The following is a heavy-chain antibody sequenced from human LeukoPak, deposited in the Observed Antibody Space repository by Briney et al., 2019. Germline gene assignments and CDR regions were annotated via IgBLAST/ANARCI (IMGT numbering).Heavy chain of an antibody. D-gene: IGHD3-22*01. Sequence: GGSLRLSCAASGFTFSDYAMSWVRQAPGKGLDWVSGIHGSRGGTYYSHSVKGRFTVSRDNSKNTLYLQMNSLRAEDAAVYYCAAGYYFGDYWGQGTLVTVSS. CDR1: GFTFSDYA. V-gene: IGHV3-23*01. CDR2: IHGSRGGT. J-gene: IGHJ4*02. CDR3: AAGYYFGDY.